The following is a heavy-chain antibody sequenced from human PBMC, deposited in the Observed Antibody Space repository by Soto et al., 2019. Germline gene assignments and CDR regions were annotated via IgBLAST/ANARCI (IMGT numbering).Heavy chain of an antibody. CDR3: VKDTAQQLVVPPPPLYYYGMDV. Sequence: ASVKVSCKASGYTFTSYDINWVRQATGQGLEWMGWMNPNSGNTGYAQKFQGRVTMTRNTSISTAYMELSSLRSEDTAVYYCVKDTAQQLVVPPPPLYYYGMDVWGQGTTVTVSS. CDR1: GYTFTSYD. CDR2: MNPNSGNT. D-gene: IGHD6-13*01. J-gene: IGHJ6*02. V-gene: IGHV1-8*01.